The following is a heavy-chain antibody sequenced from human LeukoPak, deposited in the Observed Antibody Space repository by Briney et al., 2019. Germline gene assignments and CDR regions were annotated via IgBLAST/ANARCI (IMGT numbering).Heavy chain of an antibody. V-gene: IGHV4-34*01. CDR3: EREAHYGDYALYLAH. Sequence: PSETLSLTCAVYGGSFSGYYWSWIRQPPGKGLEWIGEINHSGSTNYNPSLKSRVTISVDTSKNQFYLKLSSVTAGDPAGYYCEREAHYGDYALYLAHWGQGTLVTVPS. CDR1: GGSFSGYY. J-gene: IGHJ4*02. D-gene: IGHD4-17*01. CDR2: INHSGST.